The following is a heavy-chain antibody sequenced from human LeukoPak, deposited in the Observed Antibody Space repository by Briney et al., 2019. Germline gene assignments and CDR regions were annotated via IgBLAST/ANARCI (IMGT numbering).Heavy chain of an antibody. J-gene: IGHJ4*02. D-gene: IGHD2-21*02. V-gene: IGHV1-69*05. CDR2: IIPIFGTA. Sequence: ASVKVSCKASGGTFSSYAISWVRQAPGQGLEWMGGIIPIFGTANYAQKFQGRVTITTDESTSTVYMELSSLRSEDTAVYYCARCGDYLSFDYWGQGTLVTVSS. CDR1: GGTFSSYA. CDR3: ARCGDYLSFDY.